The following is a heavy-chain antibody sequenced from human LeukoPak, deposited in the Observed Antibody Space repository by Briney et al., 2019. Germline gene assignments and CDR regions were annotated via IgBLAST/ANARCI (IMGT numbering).Heavy chain of an antibody. D-gene: IGHD6-19*01. CDR1: GGSFSGYY. CDR3: ARGGRQWLVIDY. CDR2: INHSGST. V-gene: IGHV4-34*01. Sequence: SETLSLTCAVYGGSFSGYYWSWIRQPPGKGLEWIGEINHSGSTSYNPSLKSRVTISVDTSKNQFSLKLSSVTAADTAVYYCARGGRQWLVIDYWGQGTLVTVSS. J-gene: IGHJ4*02.